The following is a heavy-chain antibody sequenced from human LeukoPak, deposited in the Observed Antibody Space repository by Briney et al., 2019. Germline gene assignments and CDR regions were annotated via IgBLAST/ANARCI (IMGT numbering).Heavy chain of an antibody. CDR3: TRPRYGRNIFDY. CDR2: IRSKTYGGTP. V-gene: IGHV3-49*04. D-gene: IGHD1-14*01. Sequence: GGSLRLSCTASGFTFGDYAMTWVRQAPGKGLEWVGFIRSKTYGGTPDYAASVKGRFTISRDDSKSIAYLQMKSLKIEDTAVYYCTRPRYGRNIFDYWGQGTLVTVSS. CDR1: GFTFGDYA. J-gene: IGHJ4*02.